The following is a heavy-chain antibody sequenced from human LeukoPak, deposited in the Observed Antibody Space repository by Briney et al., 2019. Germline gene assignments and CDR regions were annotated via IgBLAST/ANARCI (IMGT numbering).Heavy chain of an antibody. J-gene: IGHJ4*02. D-gene: IGHD3-10*01. CDR1: SGSISRSSWY. CDR3: ARTTYYYDSGSYYRFDY. V-gene: IGHV4-39*01. CDR2: IYYSGTT. Sequence: SETLSLTCTVSSGSISRSSWYWGWIRQPPGKGLEWIGGIYYSGTTYYNPSLKSRVTISVDTSKNEFSLNLNSVTAADTAVYFCARTTYYYDSGSYYRFDYWGQGTLVTVSS.